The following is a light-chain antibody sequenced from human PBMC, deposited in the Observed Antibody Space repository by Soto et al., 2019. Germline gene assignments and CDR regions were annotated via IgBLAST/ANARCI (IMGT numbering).Light chain of an antibody. V-gene: IGKV1-39*01. CDR1: LPISNY. Sequence: DIQMTQSPSSLSASVGDRVTITCRASLPISNYLAWYQQKPGKIPNLLIYGASSLQSGVPSRFSGSGSGTDFTLTISSLEPEDFGTYFCQQSYSTPGALTFGGGTKVDIK. CDR2: GAS. J-gene: IGKJ4*01. CDR3: QQSYSTPGALT.